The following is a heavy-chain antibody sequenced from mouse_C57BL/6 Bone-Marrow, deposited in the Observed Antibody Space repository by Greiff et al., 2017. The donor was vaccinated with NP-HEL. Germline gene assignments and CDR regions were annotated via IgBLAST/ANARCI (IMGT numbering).Heavy chain of an antibody. CDR1: GFTFSSYA. D-gene: IGHD2-13*01. Sequence: EVKLVESGGGLVKPGGSLKLSCAASGFTFSSYAMSWVRQTPEKRLEWVATISDGGSYTYYPDNVKGRFTISRDNDKNTLYLQLSHLKSEDTALYYCARDVTWGYWYFYVWGSGTAVTVTA. CDR3: ARDVTWGYWYFYV. CDR2: ISDGGSYT. V-gene: IGHV5-4*01. J-gene: IGHJ1*01.